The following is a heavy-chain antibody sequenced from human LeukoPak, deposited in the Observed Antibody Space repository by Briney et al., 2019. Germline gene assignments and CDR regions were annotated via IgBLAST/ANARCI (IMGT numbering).Heavy chain of an antibody. CDR2: INWNGGST. Sequence: GGSLRLSCAASGFTFDDYGMSWVRQAPGKGLEWVSGINWNGGSTGYADSVEGRFTISRDNAKNSLYLQMNSLRAEDTALYHCARVYYDSSGYYYWFDPWGQGTLVTVSS. D-gene: IGHD3-22*01. J-gene: IGHJ5*02. CDR1: GFTFDDYG. CDR3: ARVYYDSSGYYYWFDP. V-gene: IGHV3-20*01.